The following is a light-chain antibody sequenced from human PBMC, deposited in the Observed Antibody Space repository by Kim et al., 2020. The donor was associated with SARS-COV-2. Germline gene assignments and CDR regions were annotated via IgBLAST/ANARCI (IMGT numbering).Light chain of an antibody. CDR2: WAS. Sequence: IVMTQSPDSLAVSLGERATINCKSSQSLLYSSDNRNYFGWYQQKPGQPPKMLINWASARESGVPDRFSGSGSGTDFTLTISSLQAEDVAVYYCQQYYGSPITFGQGTRLEIK. J-gene: IGKJ5*01. CDR1: QSLLYSSDNRNY. V-gene: IGKV4-1*01. CDR3: QQYYGSPIT.